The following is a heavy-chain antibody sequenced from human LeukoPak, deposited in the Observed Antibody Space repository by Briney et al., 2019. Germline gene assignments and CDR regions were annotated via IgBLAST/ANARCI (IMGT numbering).Heavy chain of an antibody. CDR3: ARVISSGSYYTPGFDY. CDR2: IYYSGST. D-gene: IGHD3-10*01. J-gene: IGHJ4*02. Sequence: SETLSLTCAVYGGSFSVYYWSWIRQPPGKGLEWIGYIYYSGSTNYNPSLKSRVTISVGTSKNQFSLKLSSVTAADTAVYYCARVISSGSYYTPGFDYWGQGTLVTVSS. V-gene: IGHV4-59*01. CDR1: GGSFSVYY.